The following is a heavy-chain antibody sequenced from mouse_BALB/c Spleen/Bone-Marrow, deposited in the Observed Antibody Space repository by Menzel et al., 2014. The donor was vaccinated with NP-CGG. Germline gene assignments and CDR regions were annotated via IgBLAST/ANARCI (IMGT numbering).Heavy chain of an antibody. CDR3: AGQYDYDGAWFAY. CDR2: ISSGGSYT. V-gene: IGHV5-9-3*01. Sequence: EVKLMESGGGLVKPGGSLKLSCAASGFTFSSYAMSWVRQTPEKRLEWVATISSGGSYTYYPDSVKGRFTISRDNAKNSLYLQMSSLRSEDTAMYYCAGQYDYDGAWFAYWGQGTLVTVSA. D-gene: IGHD2-4*01. CDR1: GFTFSSYA. J-gene: IGHJ3*01.